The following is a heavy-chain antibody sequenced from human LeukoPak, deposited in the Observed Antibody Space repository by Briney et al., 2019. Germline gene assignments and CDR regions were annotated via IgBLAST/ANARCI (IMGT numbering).Heavy chain of an antibody. J-gene: IGHJ4*02. Sequence: PSETLSLTCTVSGGSFSSGGYYWSWIRQPPGKGLEWIGYIYHSGSTYYNPSLKSRVTISVDRSKNQFSLKLSSVTAADTAVYYCARVEQQLVHDWGQGTLVTVSS. D-gene: IGHD6-13*01. CDR1: GGSFSSGGYY. CDR3: ARVEQQLVHD. CDR2: IYHSGST. V-gene: IGHV4-30-2*01.